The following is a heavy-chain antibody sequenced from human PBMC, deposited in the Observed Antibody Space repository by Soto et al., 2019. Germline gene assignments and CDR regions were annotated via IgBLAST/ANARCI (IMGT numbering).Heavy chain of an antibody. CDR1: GYTFTSYA. CDR2: INAGNGNT. Sequence: XSVKVSCKASGYTFTSYAMHWVRQAPVQRLEWMGWINAGNGNTKYSQKFQGRVTITRDTSASTAYMELSSLRSEDTAVYYCARAGLRFLEWLLSPDGMDVWGQGTTVTVSS. J-gene: IGHJ6*02. V-gene: IGHV1-3*01. CDR3: ARAGLRFLEWLLSPDGMDV. D-gene: IGHD3-3*01.